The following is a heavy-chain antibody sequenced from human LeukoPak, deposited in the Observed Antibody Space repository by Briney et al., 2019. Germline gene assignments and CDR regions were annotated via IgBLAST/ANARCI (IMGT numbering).Heavy chain of an antibody. CDR3: ARDNYDSTGYYFD. D-gene: IGHD3-22*01. CDR1: GFTFSSYE. J-gene: IGHJ4*02. CDR2: ISSSGSTI. Sequence: PGGSLRLSCEASGFTFSSYEMNWVRQAPGKGLEWLSYISSSGSTIYYADSVKGRFTISRDNAKNSLYLQMNSLRAEDTAVYYCARDNYDSTGYYFDWGQGTLVTVSS. V-gene: IGHV3-48*03.